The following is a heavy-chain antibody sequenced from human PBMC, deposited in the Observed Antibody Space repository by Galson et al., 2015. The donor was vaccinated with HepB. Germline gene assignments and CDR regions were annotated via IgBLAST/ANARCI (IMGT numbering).Heavy chain of an antibody. CDR1: GFTFSNFA. V-gene: IGHV3-23*01. J-gene: IGHJ4*02. Sequence: SLRLSCAASGFTFSNFAMTWVRQAPGKGLEWVSAITTIGGSTYYADSVKGRFTISRDNSKNTLYLQMNSLRVEDTAIYYCAKGVATWTWGACDYWGQGTLVTVSS. D-gene: IGHD3-16*01. CDR2: ITTIGGST. CDR3: AKGVATWTWGACDY.